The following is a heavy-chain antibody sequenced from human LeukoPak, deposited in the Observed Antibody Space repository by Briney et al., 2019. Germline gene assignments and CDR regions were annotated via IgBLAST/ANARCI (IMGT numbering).Heavy chain of an antibody. J-gene: IGHJ4*02. D-gene: IGHD3-10*01. CDR3: ARFRANTRLYYFDY. CDR2: IYYSGST. CDR1: GGSISSYY. Sequence: SETLSLTCTVSGGSISSYYWSWIRQPPGKGLEWIGYIYYSGSTNYNPSLKSRVTISVDTSKNQFSLKLSSVTAADTAVYYCARFRANTRLYYFDYWGQGTLVTVSS. V-gene: IGHV4-59*08.